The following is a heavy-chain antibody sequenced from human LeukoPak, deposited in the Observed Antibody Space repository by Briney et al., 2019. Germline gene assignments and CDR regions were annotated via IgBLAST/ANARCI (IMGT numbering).Heavy chain of an antibody. CDR1: GGSISSGGYY. CDR2: IYYSGST. V-gene: IGHV4-31*03. CDR3: ARAVWDMIVVANFDY. J-gene: IGHJ4*02. Sequence: PSETLSLTCTVSGGSISSGGYYWSWIRQHPVKGLEWIGYIYYSGSTYYNPSLKSRVTISVDTSKNQFSLKLSSVTAADTAVYYCARAVWDMIVVANFDYWGQGTLVTVSS. D-gene: IGHD3-22*01.